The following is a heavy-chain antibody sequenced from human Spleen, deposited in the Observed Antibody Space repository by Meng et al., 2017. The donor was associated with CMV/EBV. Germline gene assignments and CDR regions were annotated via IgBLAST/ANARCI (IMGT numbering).Heavy chain of an antibody. J-gene: IGHJ6*02. V-gene: IGHV3-30*04. D-gene: IGHD2-2*01. CDR1: YA. Sequence: YAMHWGRQAPGKGLEWVAVISSDGSKKYYADSVKGRFTISRDNFKNTLFMRMNSLRAEDKAVYYCARARYCSSDTCYDLDADGMDVWGQGTTVTVSS. CDR2: ISSDGSKK. CDR3: ARARYCSSDTCYDLDADGMDV.